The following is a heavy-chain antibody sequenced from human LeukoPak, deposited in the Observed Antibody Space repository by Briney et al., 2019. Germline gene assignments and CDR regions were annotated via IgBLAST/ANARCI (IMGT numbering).Heavy chain of an antibody. CDR2: IIPIFGTA. J-gene: IGHJ5*02. CDR1: GGTFSSYA. V-gene: IGHV1-69*01. CDR3: ARGVVAATDTWFDP. Sequence: SVKVSCKASGGTFSSYAISWVRQAPGQGLEWMGGIIPIFGTANYAQKFQGRVTITADESTSTAYMELSSLRSEDTAVYYCARGVVAATDTWFDPWGQGTLVTVSS. D-gene: IGHD2-15*01.